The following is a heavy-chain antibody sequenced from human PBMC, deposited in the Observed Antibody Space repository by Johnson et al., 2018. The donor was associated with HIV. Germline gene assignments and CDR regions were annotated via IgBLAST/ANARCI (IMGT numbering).Heavy chain of an antibody. D-gene: IGHD3-10*01. CDR2: ISSRGNTI. V-gene: IGHV3-11*04. J-gene: IGHJ3*02. Sequence: QVQLVESGGGLVKPGGSLRLSCAGSGFTFSDYFMSYIRQAPGKGLEWISYISSRGNTIYYADSVKGRVTISRDNAKKSLYLQMNSLRAEDTAVYYCARDKGRGAFDIWGQGTMVTVSS. CDR1: GFTFSDYF. CDR3: ARDKGRGAFDI.